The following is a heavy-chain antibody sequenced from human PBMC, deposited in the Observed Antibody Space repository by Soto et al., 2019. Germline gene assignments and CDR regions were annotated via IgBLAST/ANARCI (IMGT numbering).Heavy chain of an antibody. CDR1: GFTLSSYS. CDR3: ARGRSVSNDDDFEY. D-gene: IGHD2-8*01. Sequence: QVQLVESGGGVVQPGRSLRLSCAASGFTLSSYSMHWVRQAPGKGLDWVAAMSYDGSSEYFADSVKGRFTISRDNSKNTLSLQMNSLGAEDSAVYHCARGRSVSNDDDFEYWGQGTLVTVSS. V-gene: IGHV3-30-3*01. J-gene: IGHJ4*02. CDR2: MSYDGSSE.